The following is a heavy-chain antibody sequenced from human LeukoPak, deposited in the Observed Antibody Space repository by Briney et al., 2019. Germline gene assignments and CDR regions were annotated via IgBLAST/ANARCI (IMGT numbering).Heavy chain of an antibody. CDR2: FDPEDGEA. Sequence: ASVKVSCKVSGYTLTELSTHWVRQAPGKGLEWMGGFDPEDGEAIYAQKFQGRVTMTEDTSTDTAYMELSSLRSEDTAVYYCTTANRLTRDSSGYYPDSWGQGTLVTVFS. D-gene: IGHD3-22*01. J-gene: IGHJ5*02. V-gene: IGHV1-24*01. CDR3: TTANRLTRDSSGYYPDS. CDR1: GYTLTELS.